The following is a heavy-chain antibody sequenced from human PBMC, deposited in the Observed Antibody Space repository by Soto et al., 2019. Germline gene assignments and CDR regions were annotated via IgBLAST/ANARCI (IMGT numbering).Heavy chain of an antibody. D-gene: IGHD2-21*02. CDR3: ARARAYCGGDCWPGDFDY. CDR1: GFTVSINY. J-gene: IGHJ4*02. Sequence: GGSLRISCATSGFTVSINYMSWVRQAPGRGLEWVSVIYSGGSTYYADSVKGRFTISRDNSKNTLYLQMNRLRAEDTAVYYCARARAYCGGDCWPGDFDYWGQGTLVTVSS. CDR2: IYSGGST. V-gene: IGHV3-53*01.